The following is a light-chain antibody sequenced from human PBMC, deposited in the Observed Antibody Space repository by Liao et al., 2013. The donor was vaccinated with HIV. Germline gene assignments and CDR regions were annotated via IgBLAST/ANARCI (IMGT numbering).Light chain of an antibody. CDR3: QVWDSSTDHPNKWV. CDR2: YDS. J-gene: IGLJ3*02. Sequence: SYELTQPPSVSVAPGKTARITCGGNNIGSKSVHWYQQKPGQAPVVVMYYDSDRPSGIPVRFSGSKSGNTATLTISRVEGGDEADYYCQVWDSSTDHPNKWVFGGGTKVTVL. V-gene: IGLV3-21*04. CDR1: NIGSKS.